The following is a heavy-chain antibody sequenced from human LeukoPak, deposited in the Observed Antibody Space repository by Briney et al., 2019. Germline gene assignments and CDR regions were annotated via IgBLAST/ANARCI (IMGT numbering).Heavy chain of an antibody. Sequence: GGSLRLSCAASGFTFSDYIMNWVRQAPGKGLEWVSYISSTSSTIYYADSVKGRFTISRDNAKNSLYLQMNSLRAEDTAVYYCARERQYYFDYWGQEALVTVSS. CDR2: ISSTSSTI. V-gene: IGHV3-48*01. CDR1: GFTFSDYI. CDR3: ARERQYYFDY. J-gene: IGHJ4*02.